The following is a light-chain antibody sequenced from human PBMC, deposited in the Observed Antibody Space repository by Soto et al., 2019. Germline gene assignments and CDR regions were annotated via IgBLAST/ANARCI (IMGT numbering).Light chain of an antibody. CDR3: QQYNSYSPT. CDR1: QSISNC. CDR2: TAS. Sequence: DTQMTQSPSTLSASVGDRVTITCRASQSISNCLAWYQQRPGRAPNLLIHTASTLKSGVPSRFSGSGSGTEFAHTISSLQPDDFATYYCQQYNSYSPTFGQGTKVEIK. V-gene: IGKV1-5*03. J-gene: IGKJ1*01.